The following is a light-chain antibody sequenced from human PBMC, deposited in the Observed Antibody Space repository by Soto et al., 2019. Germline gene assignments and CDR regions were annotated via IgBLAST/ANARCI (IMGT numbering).Light chain of an antibody. J-gene: IGLJ1*01. V-gene: IGLV2-8*01. CDR1: SSDVGGYNY. CDR2: EVS. Sequence: QSVLTQPPSASGSPGQSVTISCTGTSSDVGGYNYVSWYQQHPGKAPKLMIYEVSKRPSGVPDRFSGSKSGNTASLTVSGLQAEDEADYYCSSYAGSNKGVFLTGTKVTV. CDR3: SSYAGSNKGV.